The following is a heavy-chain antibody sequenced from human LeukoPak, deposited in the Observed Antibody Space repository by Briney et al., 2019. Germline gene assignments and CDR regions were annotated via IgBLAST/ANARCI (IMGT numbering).Heavy chain of an antibody. CDR1: GFTFSSYS. Sequence: GGSLRLSCAASGFTFSSYSMNWVRQAPGKGLEWVSYISSSSSTIYYADSVKGRFTISRDNAKNSLYLQMNSLRAEDTAVYYCARDPSSYSSSWYPLWGQGTLATVSS. CDR2: ISSSSSTI. D-gene: IGHD6-13*01. J-gene: IGHJ4*02. V-gene: IGHV3-48*01. CDR3: ARDPSSYSSSWYPL.